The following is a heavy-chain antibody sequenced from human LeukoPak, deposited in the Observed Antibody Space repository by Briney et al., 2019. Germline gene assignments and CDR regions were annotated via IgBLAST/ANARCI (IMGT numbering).Heavy chain of an antibody. CDR1: GFTFDDYA. CDR3: AKARSCSGGSCDTIDY. CDR2: ISGDGGST. Sequence: PGGSLRLSCAASGFTFDDYAMHWVRQAPGKGLEWVSLISGDGGSTYYADSVKGRFTISRDNSKNSLYLQMNSLRTEDTALYYCAKARSCSGGSCDTIDYWGQGTLVTVSS. J-gene: IGHJ4*02. D-gene: IGHD2-15*01. V-gene: IGHV3-43*02.